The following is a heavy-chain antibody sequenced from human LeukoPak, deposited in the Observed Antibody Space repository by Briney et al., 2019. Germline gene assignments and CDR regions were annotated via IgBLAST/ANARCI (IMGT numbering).Heavy chain of an antibody. Sequence: SETLSLTCTVSGGSISSYYWSWIRQPAGKGLEWIGRIYTSGSTNYNPSLKSRVTMSVDTSKNQFSLKLSSVTAADTAVYYCARETGNWGSKHATFDYWGQGTLVTVSS. J-gene: IGHJ4*02. V-gene: IGHV4-4*07. CDR2: IYTSGST. CDR1: GGSISSYY. CDR3: ARETGNWGSKHATFDY. D-gene: IGHD7-27*01.